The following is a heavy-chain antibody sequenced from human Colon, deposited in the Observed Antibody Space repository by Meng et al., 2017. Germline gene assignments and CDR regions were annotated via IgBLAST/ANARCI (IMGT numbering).Heavy chain of an antibody. J-gene: IGHJ4*02. Sequence: HAPGPGSLLTSGTPSPADAVPGDSIGNSKWWSWLRQSPGKGLEWIGEISNSGKTVYSPSLKSRVTISLDKSSNHFSLTLSPVTAADTAIYFCARERMRELGLFDYWGQGALVTVSS. CDR3: ARERMRELGLFDY. V-gene: IGHV4-4*02. CDR2: ISNSGKT. CDR1: GDSIGNSKW. D-gene: IGHD7-27*01.